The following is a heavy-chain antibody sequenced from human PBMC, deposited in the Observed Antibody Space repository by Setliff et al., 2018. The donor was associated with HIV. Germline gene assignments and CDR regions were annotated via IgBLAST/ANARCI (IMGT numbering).Heavy chain of an antibody. V-gene: IGHV4-34*01. CDR1: DGSFSGYY. CDR2: INHSGST. CDR3: ARAPLQPAERTFDH. Sequence: SQTLSLTCAVYDGSFSGYYCSWIRQPPGKGLEWVGEINHSGSTNYNPSLKSRVTISVDTSKNQFSLKLNSVIAADTAVYYCARAPLQPAERTFDHWGSGTLVTVSS. J-gene: IGHJ4*02.